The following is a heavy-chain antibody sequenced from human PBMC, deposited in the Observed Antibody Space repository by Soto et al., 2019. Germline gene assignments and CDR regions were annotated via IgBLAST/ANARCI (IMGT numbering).Heavy chain of an antibody. CDR3: ARDPPYSSGWYAGFDP. CDR1: GYTFTSYG. CDR2: ISAYNGNT. J-gene: IGHJ5*02. V-gene: IGHV1-18*01. D-gene: IGHD6-19*01. Sequence: QVQLVQSGAEVKKPGASVKVCCKASGYTFTSYGISWVRQAPGQGLEWMGWISAYNGNTNYAQKHQSRVTMTTDSSTSTAYMELRSLRSDDTALYYCARDPPYSSGWYAGFDPWGQVTLVTVSS.